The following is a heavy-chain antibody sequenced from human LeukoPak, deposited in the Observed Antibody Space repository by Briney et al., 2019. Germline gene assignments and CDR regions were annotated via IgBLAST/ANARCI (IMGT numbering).Heavy chain of an antibody. CDR1: GFTFSIFG. CDR2: LSYDGSNK. V-gene: IGHV3-30*18. Sequence: GGSLRLSCAASGFTFSIFGMHWVRQAPGKGLEWVALLSYDGSNKYYEDSVKGRFTISRDNSKNTLYLQMNRLRPEDTAVYYRAKDVSSNDFWSGYFVAPDRGMDVWGQGTTVTVSS. CDR3: AKDVSSNDFWSGYFVAPDRGMDV. D-gene: IGHD3-3*01. J-gene: IGHJ6*02.